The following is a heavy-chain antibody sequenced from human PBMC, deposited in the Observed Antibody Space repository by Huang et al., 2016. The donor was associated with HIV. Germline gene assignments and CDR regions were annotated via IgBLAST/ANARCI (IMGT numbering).Heavy chain of an antibody. V-gene: IGHV4-39*01. J-gene: IGHJ6*02. CDR2: IYYSGNT. D-gene: IGHD6-19*01. Sequence: LQLQESGPGLVKSSETLSLICTVSGGSISSSSYYWGWIRQPPGKGPEWIGSIYYSGNTYYHPPLKSRVTISVDTSKNQFSLKVNSVTAADTAVYYCARHGRVAGHYYNNMDVWGRGTTVTFSS. CDR3: ARHGRVAGHYYNNMDV. CDR1: GGSISSSSYY.